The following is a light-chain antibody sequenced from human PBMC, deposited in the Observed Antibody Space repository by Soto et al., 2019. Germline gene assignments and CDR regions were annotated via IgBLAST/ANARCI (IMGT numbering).Light chain of an antibody. J-gene: IGLJ3*02. CDR1: YTDVGGYNR. CDR2: EVD. V-gene: IGLV2-14*01. CDR3: VSYIESSLTHWV. Sequence: QSALTQPASVSGSPGQSITISCTGTYTDVGGYNRVSWYQHHAGKGPKMLIFEVDNRPSGISDRFSGSKSGDTASLPISDLQAEDEDDYYCVSYIESSLTHWVFGGGTQLTVL.